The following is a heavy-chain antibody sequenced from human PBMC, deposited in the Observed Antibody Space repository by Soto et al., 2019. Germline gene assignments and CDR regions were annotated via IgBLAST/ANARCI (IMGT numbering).Heavy chain of an antibody. J-gene: IGHJ4*02. V-gene: IGHV4-30-4*01. CDR3: ARDPRPLWGSSGIDY. Sequence: SETLSLTCTVSGDSISSGDYYGSWIRRPPGKGLEWIGYIYYSGSTYYNPSLKSRVTISVDTSKNQFSLKLSSVTAADTAVYYCARDPRPLWGSSGIDYWGQGTLVTVPS. D-gene: IGHD6-19*01. CDR2: IYYSGST. CDR1: GDSISSGDYY.